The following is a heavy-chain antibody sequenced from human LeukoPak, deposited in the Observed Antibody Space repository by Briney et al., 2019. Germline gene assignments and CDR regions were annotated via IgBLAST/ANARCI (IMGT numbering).Heavy chain of an antibody. CDR1: GFTFSSYW. CDR3: ASWQWAGNVFDI. CDR2: INSDGSST. J-gene: IGHJ3*02. Sequence: GGSLRLSCAASGFTFSSYWMHWVRQAPGKGLVWVSRINSDGSSTNYADSVKGRFTISRDNAKNTLHLQMNSLRGEDTAVYYCASWQWAGNVFDIWGQGTMVTVSS. V-gene: IGHV3-74*01. D-gene: IGHD6-19*01.